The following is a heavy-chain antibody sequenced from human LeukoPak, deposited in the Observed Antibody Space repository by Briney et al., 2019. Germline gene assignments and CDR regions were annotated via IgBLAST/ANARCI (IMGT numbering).Heavy chain of an antibody. CDR1: GGSISSSNW. CDR3: ASNTIAAAGTPGY. Sequence: SETLSLTCAVSGGSISSSNWWSWVRQPPGKGLEWIGEIYHSGSTNYNPSLKSRVTISVDKSKNQFSLKPSSVTAADTAVYYCASNTIAAAGTPGYWGQGTLDTVSS. D-gene: IGHD6-13*01. V-gene: IGHV4-4*02. CDR2: IYHSGST. J-gene: IGHJ4*02.